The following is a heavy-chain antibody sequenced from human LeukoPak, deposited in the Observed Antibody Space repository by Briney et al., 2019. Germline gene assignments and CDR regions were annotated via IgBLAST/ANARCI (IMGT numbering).Heavy chain of an antibody. CDR3: ARVKYDFWSGYSFQL. V-gene: IGHV3-74*01. CDR1: GFTFDDYA. Sequence: GGSLRLSCAASGFTFDDYAMHWVRQAPGKGLEWVSRINSDGSSTSYADSVKGRFTISRDNAKNTLYLQMNSLRAEDTAVYYCARVKYDFWSGYSFQLWGQGTLVTVSS. CDR2: INSDGSST. D-gene: IGHD3-3*01. J-gene: IGHJ1*01.